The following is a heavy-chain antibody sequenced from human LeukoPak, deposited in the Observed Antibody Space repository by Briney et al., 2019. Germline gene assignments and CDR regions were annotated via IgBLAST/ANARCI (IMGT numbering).Heavy chain of an antibody. V-gene: IGHV3-9*03. D-gene: IGHD6-13*01. Sequence: GGSLRLSCAASGFTFDDYAMHWVRQAPGKGLEWVSGISWNSGSIGYADSVKGRFTISRDNAKNSLYLQMNSLRAEDMALYYCAKDGYSSIQRGAFDIWGQGTMVTVSS. CDR3: AKDGYSSIQRGAFDI. CDR2: ISWNSGSI. J-gene: IGHJ3*02. CDR1: GFTFDDYA.